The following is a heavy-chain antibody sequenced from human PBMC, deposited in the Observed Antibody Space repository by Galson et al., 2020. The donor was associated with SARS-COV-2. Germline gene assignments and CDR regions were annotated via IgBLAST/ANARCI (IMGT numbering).Heavy chain of an antibody. V-gene: IGHV4-59*01. CDR2: TSYGGYS. J-gene: IGHJ6*02. CDR3: EKGQWVAVANDRHYFGMDV. Sequence: ETSETLSLTCTVSGDSINDYYWTWIRQPPGKGLEWMGHTSYGGYSNYNPSLESRVTILLDTSKNQVSLKLTSVTDADTVVYYCEKGQWVAVANDRHYFGMDVWGQGTTVTVSS. CDR1: GDSINDYY. D-gene: IGHD6-19*01.